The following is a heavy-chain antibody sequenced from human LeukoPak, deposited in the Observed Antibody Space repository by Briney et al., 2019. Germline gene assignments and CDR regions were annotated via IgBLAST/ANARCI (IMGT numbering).Heavy chain of an antibody. V-gene: IGHV1-2*02. J-gene: IGHJ5*02. Sequence: ASVKVSCKASGYTFTGYYMHWVRQAPGQGFEWMGWINPNSGGTNYAQKFQGRVTMTRDTSISTAYMELSRLRSDDTAVYYCARDMVRGVSDWFDPWGQGTLVTVSS. D-gene: IGHD3-10*01. CDR2: INPNSGGT. CDR3: ARDMVRGVSDWFDP. CDR1: GYTFTGYY.